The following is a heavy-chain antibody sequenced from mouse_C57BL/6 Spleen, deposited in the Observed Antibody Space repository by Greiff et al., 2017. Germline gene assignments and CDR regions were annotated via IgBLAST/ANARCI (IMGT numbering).Heavy chain of an antibody. CDR3: ATRGFRNYLDY. J-gene: IGHJ2*01. V-gene: IGHV1-55*01. CDR1: GYTFTSYW. Sequence: QVQLQQPGAELVKPGASVTMSCKASGYTFTSYWITWVKQRPGQGLEWIGDIYPGSGSTNYNATFKSKATLTVDPSSSTAYMQLSSLTSEDSAVYYCATRGFRNYLDYWGQGTTLTVSS. CDR2: IYPGSGST.